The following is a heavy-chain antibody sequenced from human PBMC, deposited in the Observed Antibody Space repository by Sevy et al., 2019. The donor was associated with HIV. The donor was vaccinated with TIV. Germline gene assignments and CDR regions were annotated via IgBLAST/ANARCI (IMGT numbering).Heavy chain of an antibody. CDR1: EFIFSNYW. D-gene: IGHD3-16*01. CDR2: IAQDGNEQ. V-gene: IGHV3-7*01. Sequence: GGSLRLSCVTSEFIFSNYWMTWVRQAPGKGLEWVANIAQDGNEQFYVDSVKGRFTISRDNAKNSLYLQMSSLRVEDTAVYYCARDQGGGLYYWGQGALVTVSS. CDR3: ARDQGGGLYY. J-gene: IGHJ4*02.